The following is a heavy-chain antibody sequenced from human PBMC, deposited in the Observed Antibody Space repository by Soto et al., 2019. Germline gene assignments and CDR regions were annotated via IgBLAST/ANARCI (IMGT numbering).Heavy chain of an antibody. Sequence: LRLSCVVSGFTFAKYWMHWVRQAPGKGLVWVARIETDGTTQTYADSVEGRFTISRDNAKNTLYLHMNSLRAEDTAVYYCGRQAALWEKVDFRGHGTPVTVSS. V-gene: IGHV3-74*01. D-gene: IGHD3-10*01. CDR3: GRQAALWEKVDF. CDR2: IETDGTTQ. CDR1: GFTFAKYW. J-gene: IGHJ1*01.